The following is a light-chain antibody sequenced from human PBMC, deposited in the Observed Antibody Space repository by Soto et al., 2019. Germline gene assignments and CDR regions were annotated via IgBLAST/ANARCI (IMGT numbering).Light chain of an antibody. CDR2: AAS. V-gene: IGKV1-39*01. J-gene: IGKJ2*01. CDR1: QTISSS. CDR3: QQSYSSPQMYT. Sequence: DIQMTQSPSSLSASVGDRVTITCRASQTISSSLNWYQQKPGKAPDLLIYAASNLQSGVPSRFSGSGSGSDFTLTISSLQPEDFATHYCQQSYSSPQMYTFGQGTRLEIK.